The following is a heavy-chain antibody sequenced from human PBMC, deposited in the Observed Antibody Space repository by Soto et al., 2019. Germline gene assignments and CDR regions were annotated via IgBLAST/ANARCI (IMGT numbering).Heavy chain of an antibody. CDR1: GGSISGSIYY. CDR3: ATTADH. CDR2: IYYTGTT. V-gene: IGHV4-39*01. Sequence: ETLSLTCTVSGGSISGSIYYWAWIRQPPGKGLEWIGSIYYTGTTYYSPSVRSRVAMSVDTFNNQFSLTLTSVTAADTAVYYCATTADHWGQGTLVTVSS. J-gene: IGHJ4*02. D-gene: IGHD2-21*02.